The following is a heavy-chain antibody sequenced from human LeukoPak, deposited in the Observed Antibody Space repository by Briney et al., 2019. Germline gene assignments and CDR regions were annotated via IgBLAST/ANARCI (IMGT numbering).Heavy chain of an antibody. V-gene: IGHV3-66*04. J-gene: IGHJ3*02. Sequence: GGSLRLSCAASEFTVSSNYMSWVRQAPGRRPESVSIIYSDGSTYYADSVKGRFTISRDNSKNTLYLQMNSLRAEDTALYYCATQGGPVGAFDIWGQGTMVTVSS. CDR3: ATQGGPVGAFDI. CDR1: EFTVSSNY. D-gene: IGHD3-16*01. CDR2: IYSDGST.